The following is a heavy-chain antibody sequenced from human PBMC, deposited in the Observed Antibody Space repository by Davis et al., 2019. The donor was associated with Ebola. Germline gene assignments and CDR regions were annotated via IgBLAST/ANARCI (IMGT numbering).Heavy chain of an antibody. Sequence: GESLKISCVASGFTFSSYSMNWVRQAPGKGLEWVSYISSSSSTIYYADSVKGRFTISRDNAKNSLYLQMNSLRAEDTALYYCAKDGWFDPWGQGTLVTVSS. J-gene: IGHJ5*02. CDR3: AKDGWFDP. CDR1: GFTFSSYS. CDR2: ISSSSSTI. V-gene: IGHV3-48*04.